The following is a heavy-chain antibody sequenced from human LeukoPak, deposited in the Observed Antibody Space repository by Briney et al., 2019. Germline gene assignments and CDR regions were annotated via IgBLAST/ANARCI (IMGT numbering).Heavy chain of an antibody. V-gene: IGHV4-30-2*01. CDR3: ARVLTTPAAIIDY. D-gene: IGHD2-2*01. Sequence: PSETLSLTCTVSGGSISSGGYYWSWIRQPPGKGLEWIGYIYHSGSTYYNPSLKSRVTISVDRSKNQFSLKLTSVTAADTAVYYCARVLTTPAAIIDYWGQGTLVTVSS. J-gene: IGHJ4*02. CDR1: GGSISSGGYY. CDR2: IYHSGST.